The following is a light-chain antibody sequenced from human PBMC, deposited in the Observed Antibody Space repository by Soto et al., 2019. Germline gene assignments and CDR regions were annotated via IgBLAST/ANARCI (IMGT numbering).Light chain of an antibody. J-gene: IGKJ1*01. CDR2: KAS. CDR1: QTISSW. CDR3: QHYNGYSEA. Sequence: DIQMTQSPATLSGSVGDRVTITCRASQTISSWLAWYQQKPGKAPKLLIYKASTLKSRVPSRFSGSGSGTEFTLTSGSLQPDDFATYYCQHYNGYSEAFGQGTKVELK. V-gene: IGKV1-5*03.